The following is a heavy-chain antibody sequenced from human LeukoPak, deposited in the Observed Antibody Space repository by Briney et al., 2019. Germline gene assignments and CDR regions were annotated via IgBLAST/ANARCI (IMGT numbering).Heavy chain of an antibody. Sequence: PSETLSLTCTVSGGPISSYYWSWIRQPPGKGLEWIGYIYYSGSTNYNPSLKSRVTISVDTSKNQFSLKLSSVTAADTAVYYCARGTGLHFDYWGQGTLVTVSS. CDR1: GGPISSYY. CDR2: IYYSGST. CDR3: ARGTGLHFDY. D-gene: IGHD1-1*01. J-gene: IGHJ4*02. V-gene: IGHV4-59*01.